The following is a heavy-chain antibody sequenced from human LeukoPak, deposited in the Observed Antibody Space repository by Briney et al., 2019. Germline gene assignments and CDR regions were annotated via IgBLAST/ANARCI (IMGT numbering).Heavy chain of an antibody. D-gene: IGHD3-3*01. J-gene: IGHJ6*02. Sequence: GSLRLSCAASGFTFSSYGMHWVRQAPGKGLEWVAVIWYDGSNKYYADSVKGRFTISRDNSKNTLYLQMNSLRAEDTAVYYCARDLFFWSGYYRYYYGMDVWGQGTTVTVSS. CDR1: GFTFSSYG. CDR3: ARDLFFWSGYYRYYYGMDV. CDR2: IWYDGSNK. V-gene: IGHV3-33*01.